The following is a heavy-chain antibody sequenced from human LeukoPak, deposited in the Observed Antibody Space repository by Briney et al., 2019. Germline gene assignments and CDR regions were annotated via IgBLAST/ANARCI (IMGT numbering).Heavy chain of an antibody. CDR2: IGSDGRTD. CDR1: GFTFSNYG. Sequence: GGSLRLSCAASGFTFSNYGMHWVRQAPGKGLEWVAVIGSDGRTDYYADPVKGRFTISRDSSKNMMYLQMISLRTEDTAVYYCTREGMGTSFSAWFDPWGQGTLVTVSS. CDR3: TREGMGTSFSAWFDP. V-gene: IGHV3-30*03. J-gene: IGHJ5*01. D-gene: IGHD1-7*01.